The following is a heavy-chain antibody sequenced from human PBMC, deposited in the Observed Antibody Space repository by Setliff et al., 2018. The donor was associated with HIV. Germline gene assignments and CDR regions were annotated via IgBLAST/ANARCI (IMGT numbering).Heavy chain of an antibody. CDR3: AHRPYNSPNWFDP. V-gene: IGHV2-5*02. Sequence: SGPTLVNPTQTLTLTCSFSGFSLDTRGVGVTWIRQPPGKALEWLTIVYWDDDKRYSPSLKSRLTITKDTSKNHVVLTMTNVDPDDTGTYYCAHRPYNSPNWFDPWGQGTLVTVSS. CDR2: VYWDDDK. CDR1: GFSLDTRGVG. D-gene: IGHD1-20*01. J-gene: IGHJ5*02.